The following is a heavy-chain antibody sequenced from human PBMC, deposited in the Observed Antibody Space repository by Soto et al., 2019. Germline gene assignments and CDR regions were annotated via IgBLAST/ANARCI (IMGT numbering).Heavy chain of an antibody. CDR2: ISGSGGST. CDR3: ERTPRDILVVPAAMSYYYYYMDV. CDR1: GFTFSSYA. J-gene: IGHJ6*03. Sequence: PGGSLRLSCAASGFTFSSYAMSWVRQAPGKGLEWVSAISGSGGSTYYADSVKGRFTISRDNSKNTLYLQMNSLRAEDTAVYYCERTPRDILVVPAAMSYYYYYMDVMGKPTTVSVSS. D-gene: IGHD2-2*01. V-gene: IGHV3-23*01.